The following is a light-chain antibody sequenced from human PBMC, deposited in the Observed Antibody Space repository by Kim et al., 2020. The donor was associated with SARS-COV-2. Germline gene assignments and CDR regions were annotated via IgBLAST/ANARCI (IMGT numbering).Light chain of an antibody. CDR3: QCYDSRLSGYV. J-gene: IGLJ1*01. CDR2: GST. CDR1: TSKIGACSD. V-gene: IGLV1-40*01. Sequence: QSVLTQPPSVSGAPGQRVTISCTGRTSKIGACSDMNWYQQSPGTAPKLLIYGSTNRPSGVPDRFSGSKSGTSASLAITGLQAEDEADFYCQCYDSRLSGYVFGTGTKVTVL.